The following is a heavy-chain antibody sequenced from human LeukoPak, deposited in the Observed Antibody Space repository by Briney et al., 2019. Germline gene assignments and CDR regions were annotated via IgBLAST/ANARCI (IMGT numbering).Heavy chain of an antibody. CDR3: AKVSSWSYYYGMDV. CDR2: ISGDGGST. Sequence: PGGSLRLSCAACGVTFDDYAMHWVRQAPGKGLEWVSLISGDGGSTYYADSVKGRFTISRDNSKNSLYLQMNSLRTEDTALYSCAKVSSWSYYYGMDVWGQGTTVTVSS. D-gene: IGHD6-13*01. CDR1: GVTFDDYA. V-gene: IGHV3-43*02. J-gene: IGHJ6*02.